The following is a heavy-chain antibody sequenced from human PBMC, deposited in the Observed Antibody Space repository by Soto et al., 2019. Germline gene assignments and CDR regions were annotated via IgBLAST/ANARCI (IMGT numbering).Heavy chain of an antibody. D-gene: IGHD6-19*01. J-gene: IGHJ6*02. V-gene: IGHV3-30*18. CDR2: ISYDGSNK. Sequence: GGSLRLSCAASGFTFSSYGMHWVRQAPGKGLEWVAVISYDGSNKYYADSVKGRFTISRDNSKNTLYLQMNSLRAEDTAVYYCAKDHPSSLAVAGGVYYYYGMDVWGQGTTVTVSS. CDR1: GFTFSSYG. CDR3: AKDHPSSLAVAGGVYYYYGMDV.